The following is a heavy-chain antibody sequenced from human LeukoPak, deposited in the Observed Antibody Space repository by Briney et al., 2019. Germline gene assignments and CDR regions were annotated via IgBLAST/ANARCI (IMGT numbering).Heavy chain of an antibody. J-gene: IGHJ4*02. Sequence: PSETLSLTCTVSDGSISSYYWSWIRQPPGKGLEWIGYIYYSGSTNYNPSLKSRVTISVDTSKNQFSLKLSSVTAADTAVYYCARGAFVLLPFDYWGQGTLVTVSS. CDR3: ARGAFVLLPFDY. V-gene: IGHV4-59*01. CDR1: DGSISSYY. D-gene: IGHD3-10*01. CDR2: IYYSGST.